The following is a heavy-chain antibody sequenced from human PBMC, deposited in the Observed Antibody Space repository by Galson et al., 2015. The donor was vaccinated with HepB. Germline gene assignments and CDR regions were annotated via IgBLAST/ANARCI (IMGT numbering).Heavy chain of an antibody. V-gene: IGHV4-59*01. CDR3: ASYYDSSGYYR. Sequence: LSLTCTVSGGSISSYYWSWIRQPPGKGLEWIGYIYYSGSTNYNPSLKSRVTISVDTSKNHLTLKLSSVTAADTAVYYCASYYDSSGYYRWGQGTLVTVSS. D-gene: IGHD3-22*01. CDR1: GGSISSYY. CDR2: IYYSGST. J-gene: IGHJ5*02.